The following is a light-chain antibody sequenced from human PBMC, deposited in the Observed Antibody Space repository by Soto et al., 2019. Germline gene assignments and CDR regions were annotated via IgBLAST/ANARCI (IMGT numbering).Light chain of an antibody. CDR2: DAS. J-gene: IGKJ1*01. Sequence: DIQMTQSPSTLSASVGDRVTITCRASQSISSWLAWYQQKPGKAPKLLIYDASSLESGVASRFSGSGSGTECTLTISSLQPDDFATYYCQQYNSYSWTFGQGTKVEIK. CDR1: QSISSW. V-gene: IGKV1-5*01. CDR3: QQYNSYSWT.